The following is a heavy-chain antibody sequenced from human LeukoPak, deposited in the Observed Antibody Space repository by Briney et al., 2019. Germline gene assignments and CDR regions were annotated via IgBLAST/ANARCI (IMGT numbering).Heavy chain of an antibody. Sequence: PGRSLRLSCAASGFTFSSYGMHWVRQAPGKGLEWVTVIWHDGSNKYYVDSVKGRFTISRDNAKNSLYLQMNSLRAEDTAVYYCASGLELDYWGQGTLVTVSS. CDR1: GFTFSSYG. V-gene: IGHV3-33*03. D-gene: IGHD6-25*01. J-gene: IGHJ4*02. CDR3: ASGLELDY. CDR2: IWHDGSNK.